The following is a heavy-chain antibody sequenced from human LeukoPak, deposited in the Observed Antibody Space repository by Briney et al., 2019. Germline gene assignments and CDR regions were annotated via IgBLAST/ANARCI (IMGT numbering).Heavy chain of an antibody. D-gene: IGHD3-22*01. CDR3: AKEPAVVSQEAPHPY. CDR1: GFTFSSYA. J-gene: IGHJ4*02. Sequence: GGSLRLSCAASGFTFSSYAISCFRQPPGKGLEWVSAISGSGGSTSYADSVKVRFTIARDNSKNTLYLQMNSMRAEDTAVYYCAKEPAVVSQEAPHPYWGQGTVVTVSS. CDR2: ISGSGGST. V-gene: IGHV3-23*01.